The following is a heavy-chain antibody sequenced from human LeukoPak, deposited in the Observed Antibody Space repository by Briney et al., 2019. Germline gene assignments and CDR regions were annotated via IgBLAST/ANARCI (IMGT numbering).Heavy chain of an antibody. CDR3: AREYCSSTSCYLFYYYYYGMDV. CDR1: GFTFSSYA. J-gene: IGHJ6*04. Sequence: PGGSLRLPCAASGFTFSSYAMHWVRQAPGKGLEWVAVISYDGSNKYYADSVKGRFTISRDNSKNTLYLQMNSLRAEDTAVYYCAREYCSSTSCYLFYYYYYGMDVWGKGTTVTVSS. V-gene: IGHV3-30*04. CDR2: ISYDGSNK. D-gene: IGHD2-2*01.